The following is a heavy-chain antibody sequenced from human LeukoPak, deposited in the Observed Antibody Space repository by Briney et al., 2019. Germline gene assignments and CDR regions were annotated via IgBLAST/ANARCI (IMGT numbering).Heavy chain of an antibody. Sequence: GASVKVSCKASGGTFSSYAISWVRQAPGQGLEWMGGIIPIFGTANYAQKLQGRVTMTTDTSTSTAYMELRSLRSDDTAVYYCARVAKPRDWFDPWGQGTLVTVSS. J-gene: IGHJ5*02. CDR1: GGTFSSYA. D-gene: IGHD5-12*01. CDR3: ARVAKPRDWFDP. CDR2: IIPIFGTA. V-gene: IGHV1-69*05.